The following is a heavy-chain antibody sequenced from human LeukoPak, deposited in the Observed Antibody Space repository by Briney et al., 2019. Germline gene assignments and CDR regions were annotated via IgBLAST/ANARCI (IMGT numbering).Heavy chain of an antibody. V-gene: IGHV3-7*03. J-gene: IGHJ6*02. CDR3: ARGGGLDV. D-gene: IGHD3-16*01. CDR2: INHNGNVN. CDR1: GFTFSSYW. Sequence: GALRLSCAASGFTFSSYWMNWARQAPGKGLEWVASINHNGNVNYYVDSVKGRFTISRDNAKNSLYLQMSNLRAEDTAVYFCARGGGLDVWGQGTTVTVSS.